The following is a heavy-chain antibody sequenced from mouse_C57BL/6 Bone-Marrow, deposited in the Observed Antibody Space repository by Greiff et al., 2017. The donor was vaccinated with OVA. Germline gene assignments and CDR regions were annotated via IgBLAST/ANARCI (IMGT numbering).Heavy chain of an antibody. CDR2: ISSGSSTI. CDR3: ARYYGSRNFDV. J-gene: IGHJ1*03. CDR1: GFTFSDYG. D-gene: IGHD1-1*01. V-gene: IGHV5-17*01. Sequence: DVMLVESGGGLVKPGGSLKLSCAASGFTFSDYGMHWVRQAPEKGLEWVAYISSGSSTIYYADTVKGRFTISRDNAKNTLFLQMTSLRSEDTAMYYCARYYGSRNFDVWGTGTTVTVSS.